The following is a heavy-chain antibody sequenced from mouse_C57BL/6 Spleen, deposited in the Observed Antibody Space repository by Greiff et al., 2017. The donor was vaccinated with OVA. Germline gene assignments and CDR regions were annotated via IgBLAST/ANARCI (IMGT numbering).Heavy chain of an antibody. CDR3: ASCGTAGVATGYYAMDY. CDR2: INPSSGYT. J-gene: IGHJ4*01. V-gene: IGHV1-7*01. D-gene: IGHD1-1*01. Sequence: QVQLKESGAELAKPGASVKLSCKASGYTFTSYWMHWVKQRPGQGLEWIGYINPSSGYTKYNQKFKDKATLTADKSSSTAYMQLSSLTYEDSAVYYCASCGTAGVATGYYAMDYWGQGTSVTVSS. CDR1: GYTFTSYW.